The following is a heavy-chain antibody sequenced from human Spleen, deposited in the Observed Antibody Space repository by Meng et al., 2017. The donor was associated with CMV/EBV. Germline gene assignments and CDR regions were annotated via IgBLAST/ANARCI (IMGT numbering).Heavy chain of an antibody. Sequence: GSLRLSCTVSGDSISSSSYYWGWIRQPPGKGLEWIGSISYGGITYYNSSLKSRVTISVDTSKSQLTLKLSSVTAADTAVYYCARIFPSDYYKYDMDVWGQGTTVTVSS. CDR2: ISYGGIT. V-gene: IGHV4-39*06. J-gene: IGHJ6*02. D-gene: IGHD3-3*01. CDR1: GDSISSSSYY. CDR3: ARIFPSDYYKYDMDV.